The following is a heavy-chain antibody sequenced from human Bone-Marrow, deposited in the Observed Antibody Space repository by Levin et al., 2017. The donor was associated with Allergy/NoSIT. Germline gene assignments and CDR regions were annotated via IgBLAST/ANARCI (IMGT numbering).Heavy chain of an antibody. V-gene: IGHV4-34*01. J-gene: IGHJ4*02. Sequence: SETLSLTCGVSGGSFSGYYWGWIRQSPGQGLEWIGEINHTGFTTYNPSLKSRVTMSIDNPKKQFSLELRSVTAADTAVYYCARGEVGVAGDYWGQGTLVTVSS. CDR2: INHTGFT. CDR1: GGSFSGYY. D-gene: IGHD3-3*01. CDR3: ARGEVGVAGDY.